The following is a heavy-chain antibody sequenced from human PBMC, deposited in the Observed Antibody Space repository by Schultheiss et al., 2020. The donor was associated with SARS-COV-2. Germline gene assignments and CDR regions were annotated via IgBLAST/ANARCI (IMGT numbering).Heavy chain of an antibody. V-gene: IGHV1-2*04. J-gene: IGHJ4*02. CDR2: INPNSGGT. Sequence: ASVKVSCKASGYTFTSYGISWVRQAPGQGLEWMGWINPNSGGTNYAQKFQGWVTMTRDTSISTAYMELSRLRAEDTAVYYCARAGMVRGHRNGDFDYWGQGTLVTVSS. D-gene: IGHD3-10*01. CDR1: GYTFTSYG. CDR3: ARAGMVRGHRNGDFDY.